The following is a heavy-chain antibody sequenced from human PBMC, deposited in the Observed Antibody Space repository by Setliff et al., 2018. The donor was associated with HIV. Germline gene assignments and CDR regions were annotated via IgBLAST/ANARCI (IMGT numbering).Heavy chain of an antibody. CDR2: ISSNIIYI. V-gene: IGHV3-21*01. CDR3: ARTSTTTGTTLNWFDP. D-gene: IGHD1-1*01. J-gene: IGHJ5*02. CDR1: GFTPSTYT. Sequence: PGGSLRPSCAASGFTPSTYTMNWVRQAPGKGLEWISSISSNIIYIYYADSERGRFTSSRDNAKNSLYLQMNSLTVEDTAVYYCARTSTTTGTTLNWFDPWGQGTLVTVSS.